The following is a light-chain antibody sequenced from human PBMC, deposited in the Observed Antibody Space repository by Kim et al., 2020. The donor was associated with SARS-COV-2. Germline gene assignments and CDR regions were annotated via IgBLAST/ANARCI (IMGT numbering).Light chain of an antibody. CDR2: SNN. CDR3: AAWDDSLNGYV. Sequence: GQRVTISWSGRSSNIGSNTINWYQQHPGTAPNLLIYSNNQRPAGVPDRFSGSKSGTSASLAISGLQSEDEADYYCAAWDDSLNGYVFGTGTKVTVL. V-gene: IGLV1-44*01. CDR1: SSNIGSNT. J-gene: IGLJ1*01.